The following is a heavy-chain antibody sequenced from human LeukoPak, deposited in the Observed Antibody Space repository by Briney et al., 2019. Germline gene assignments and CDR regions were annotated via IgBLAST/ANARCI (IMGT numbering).Heavy chain of an antibody. D-gene: IGHD5-18*01. CDR2: ISSSSNFI. Sequence: PGGSLRLSCAASGSAFSTSGMNWVRQAPGKGLEWVSYISSSSNFISYGDSMRGRFTISRDNAQNSLYLQMNSLRAEDTAVYYCARSEGVDTAMVPKNWGQGTLVTVSS. V-gene: IGHV3-21*01. CDR1: GSAFSTSG. CDR3: ARSEGVDTAMVPKN. J-gene: IGHJ4*02.